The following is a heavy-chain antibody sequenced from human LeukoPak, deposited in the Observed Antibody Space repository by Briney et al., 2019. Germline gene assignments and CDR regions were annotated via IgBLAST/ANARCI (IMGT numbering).Heavy chain of an antibody. CDR3: TTYGSGRKFDY. D-gene: IGHD3-10*01. J-gene: IGHJ4*02. CDR2: IVGKTDGGTT. Sequence: GGSLRLSCAASGFSFSDACMSWVRQIPWKGLEWVGGIVGKTDGGTTDYAAPVKGRFTISRDDSPNTLYLQMNSLKSEDTAVYYCTTYGSGRKFDYWGQGILVTVSS. V-gene: IGHV3-15*04. CDR1: GFSFSDAC.